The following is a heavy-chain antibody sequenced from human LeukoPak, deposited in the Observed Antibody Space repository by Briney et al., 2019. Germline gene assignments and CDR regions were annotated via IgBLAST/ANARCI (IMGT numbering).Heavy chain of an antibody. CDR2: ISSNGGST. Sequence: GGSLRLSCAASGFTFSSYAMHWVRQAPGKGLEYVSAISSNGGSTYYANSVKGRFTISRDNSKNSLYLQMNSLRAEDTAVYYCARDFIAGAAGYYFDYWGQGTLVTVSS. CDR3: ARDFIAGAAGYYFDY. J-gene: IGHJ4*02. V-gene: IGHV3-64*01. D-gene: IGHD6-19*01. CDR1: GFTFSSYA.